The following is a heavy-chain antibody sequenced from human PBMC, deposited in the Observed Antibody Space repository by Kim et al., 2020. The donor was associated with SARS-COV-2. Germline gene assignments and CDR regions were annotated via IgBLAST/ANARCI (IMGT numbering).Heavy chain of an antibody. CDR2: IKQDGSEK. Sequence: GGSLRLSCAASGFTFSSYWMSWVRQAPGKGLEWVANIKQDGSEKYYVDSVKGRFTISRDNAKNSLYLQMNSLRAEDTAVYYCASPPQTSGGRAEAGDDYWGQGTLVTVSS. D-gene: IGHD2-15*01. CDR1: GFTFSSYW. V-gene: IGHV3-7*03. J-gene: IGHJ4*02. CDR3: ASPPQTSGGRAEAGDDY.